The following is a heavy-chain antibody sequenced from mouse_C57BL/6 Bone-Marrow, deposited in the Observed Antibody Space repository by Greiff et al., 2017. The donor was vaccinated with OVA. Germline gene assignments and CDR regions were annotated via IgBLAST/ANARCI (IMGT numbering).Heavy chain of an antibody. Sequence: QVQLQQPGAELVKPGASVKMSCKASGYTFTSYWITWVKQRPGQGLEWIGDIYPGSGSTNYNEKFKSKATLTVDTSSSTAYMQLSSLTSEDSAVYYCARLVTAQVPWFAYWGQGTLVTVSA. D-gene: IGHD3-2*02. J-gene: IGHJ3*01. V-gene: IGHV1-55*01. CDR3: ARLVTAQVPWFAY. CDR2: IYPGSGST. CDR1: GYTFTSYW.